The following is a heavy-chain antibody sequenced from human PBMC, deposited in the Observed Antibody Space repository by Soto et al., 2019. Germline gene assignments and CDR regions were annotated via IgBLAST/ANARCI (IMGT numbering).Heavy chain of an antibody. J-gene: IGHJ4*02. V-gene: IGHV3-23*01. D-gene: IGHD3-16*01. Sequence: VQLLQSGGGLVQPGGSLRLSCAASGVIFSNYAMNWVRQAPGKGLEWVSIVTSRGDTTYYADSVKGRFTISRDNSKNTLYLQVNSLTAEDTTVYYCAKDRLGGGLDYWGQGTLVSVSS. CDR3: AKDRLGGGLDY. CDR1: GVIFSNYA. CDR2: VTSRGDTT.